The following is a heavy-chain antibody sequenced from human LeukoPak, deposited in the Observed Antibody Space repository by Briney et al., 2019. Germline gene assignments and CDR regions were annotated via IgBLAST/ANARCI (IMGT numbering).Heavy chain of an antibody. CDR2: ISCSSSYI. CDR1: GFTFSSYS. V-gene: IGHV3-21*01. CDR3: ARAAMVVAATFLDY. D-gene: IGHD2-15*01. J-gene: IGHJ4*02. Sequence: GGSLRLSCAASGFTFSSYSMNWVRQAPGKGLEWVSSISCSSSYIYYADSVKGRFTISRDNAKNSLYLQMNSLRAEDTAVYYCARAAMVVAATFLDYWGQGTLVTVSS.